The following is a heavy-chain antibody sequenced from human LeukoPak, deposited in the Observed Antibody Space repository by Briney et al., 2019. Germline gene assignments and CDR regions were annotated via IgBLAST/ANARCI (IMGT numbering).Heavy chain of an antibody. V-gene: IGHV3-15*01. CDR2: IKSNTNGGTP. Sequence: GGSLRLSCAASGFTFNDARMSWVRQAPGKGLEWVGRIKSNTNGGTPDYAAPVKGRFTISRDDSKSTLYLQMNNLETEDTAVYYCATEGGSGWYGHFDHWGQGTLVTVSS. CDR3: ATEGGSGWYGHFDH. D-gene: IGHD6-19*01. CDR1: GFTFNDAR. J-gene: IGHJ4*02.